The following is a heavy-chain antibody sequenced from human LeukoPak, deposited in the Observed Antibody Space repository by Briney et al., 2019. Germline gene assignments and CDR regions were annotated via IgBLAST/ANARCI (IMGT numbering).Heavy chain of an antibody. CDR3: ARDCHYYDCSDYPYGMDV. V-gene: IGHV1-46*01. D-gene: IGHD3-22*01. J-gene: IGHJ6*02. Sequence: ASVKVSCKASGYTFTSYYMHWVRQAPGQGLEWMGIINPSGGSTSYAQKFQGRVTMTRDTSTSTVYMELSSLRSEDTAVYYCARDCHYYDCSDYPYGMDVWGQGTTVTVSS. CDR1: GYTFTSYY. CDR2: INPSGGST.